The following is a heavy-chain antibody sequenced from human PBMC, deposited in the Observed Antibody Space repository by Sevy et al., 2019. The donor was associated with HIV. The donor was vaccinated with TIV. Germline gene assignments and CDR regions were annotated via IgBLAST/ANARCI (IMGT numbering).Heavy chain of an antibody. J-gene: IGHJ6*02. CDR3: ARDSPYFYYGSDV. V-gene: IGHV4-59*01. CDR2: LFYSGRT. CDR1: GDSISSYY. Sequence: SETLSLICSVSGDSISSYYWSWIRQPPGKGLEWFGYLFYSGRTAYNPSLKSRVTISADMSKNQFSLKVTSVIAADTARYYCARDSPYFYYGSDVWGQGTTVTVSS.